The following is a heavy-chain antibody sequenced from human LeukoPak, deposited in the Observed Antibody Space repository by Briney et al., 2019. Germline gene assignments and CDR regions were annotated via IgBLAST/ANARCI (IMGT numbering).Heavy chain of an antibody. CDR1: SRPLSSSNW. J-gene: IGHJ5*02. V-gene: IGHV4-4*02. Sequence: SGTLSLTCAVSSRPLSSSNWWSWVRQPPGKGLGWIGEISHSGSTIYNPSLKSRVTISVDKSKNQFSLKLNSVTAADTAVYYCASIVSRSNWFDPWGQGTLVTVSS. CDR3: ASIVSRSNWFDP. D-gene: IGHD5/OR15-5a*01. CDR2: ISHSGST.